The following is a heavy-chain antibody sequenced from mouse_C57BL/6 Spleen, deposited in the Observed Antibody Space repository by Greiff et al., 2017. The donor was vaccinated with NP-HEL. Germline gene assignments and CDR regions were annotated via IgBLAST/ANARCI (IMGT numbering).Heavy chain of an antibody. CDR2: INPNNGGT. Sequence: EVQLQQSGPELVKPGASVKISCKASGYTFTDYYMNWVKQSHGKSLEWIGDINPNNGGTSYNQKFKGKATLTVDKSSSTAYMELRSLTSEDSAVYYCARPYYVNWYFDVWGTGTTVTVAS. J-gene: IGHJ1*03. CDR3: ARPYYVNWYFDV. D-gene: IGHD2-10*01. V-gene: IGHV1-26*01. CDR1: GYTFTDYY.